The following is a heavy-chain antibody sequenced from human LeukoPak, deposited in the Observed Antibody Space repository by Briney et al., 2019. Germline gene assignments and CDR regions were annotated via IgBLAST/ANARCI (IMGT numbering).Heavy chain of an antibody. CDR3: ASGFSSSWYGGLDY. CDR1: GFTFSSYG. CDR2: IWYDGSNK. Sequence: GGSLRLSCAASGFTFSSYGMHWVRQAPGKGLEWVAVIWYDGSNKYYADSVKGRFTISRDNSKNTLYLQMNSLRAEDTAVYYCASGFSSSWYGGLDYWGQGTLVIVSS. D-gene: IGHD6-13*01. J-gene: IGHJ4*02. V-gene: IGHV3-33*01.